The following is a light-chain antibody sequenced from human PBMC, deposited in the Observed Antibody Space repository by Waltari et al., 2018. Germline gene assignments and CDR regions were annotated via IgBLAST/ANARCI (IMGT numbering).Light chain of an antibody. CDR1: RSDVGGYNN. V-gene: IGLV2-11*01. J-gene: IGLJ3*02. CDR2: DVT. CDR3: SSYAGNYTWM. Sequence: QSALTQPRSVSGSPGQSVTISCTGTRSDVGGYNNVPWSQQHPGKVPKIMVYDVTKRPSGVPDRFSGSKSGYTASLTISGLQAEDEADYYCSSYAGNYTWMFGGGTKLTVL.